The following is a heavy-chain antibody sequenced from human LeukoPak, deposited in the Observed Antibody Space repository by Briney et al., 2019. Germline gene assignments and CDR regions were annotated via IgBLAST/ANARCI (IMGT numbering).Heavy chain of an antibody. CDR2: IYYSGSS. V-gene: IGHV4-39*01. CDR1: GDSISSSSYY. CDR3: ARRRYYESTGFLD. J-gene: IGHJ1*01. Sequence: SETLSLTCTVSGDSISSSSYYWGWVRQPPGKGLEWIADIYYSGSSYYSPSLKSRVTISLDTSKNQFSLKLRSVAAADTAVYFCARRRYYESTGFLDWGQGTLVSVSS. D-gene: IGHD3-22*01.